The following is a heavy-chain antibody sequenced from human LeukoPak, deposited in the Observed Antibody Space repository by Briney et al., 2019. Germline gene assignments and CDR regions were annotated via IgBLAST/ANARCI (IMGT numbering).Heavy chain of an antibody. CDR3: ARDSTGSYLDY. CDR1: GYTFTGYY. V-gene: IGHV1-2*02. J-gene: IGHJ4*02. D-gene: IGHD1-26*01. Sequence: ASVKFYCKASGYTFTGYYLHWVRQAPGQGLEWMGWISPNSGGTHYAQKFQGRVTMTRDTSITTAYMELSRLRSDDTAVFYCARDSTGSYLDYWGQGTLVTVSS. CDR2: ISPNSGGT.